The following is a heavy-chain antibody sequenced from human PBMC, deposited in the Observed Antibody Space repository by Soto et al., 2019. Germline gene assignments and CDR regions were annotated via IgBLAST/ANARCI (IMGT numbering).Heavy chain of an antibody. CDR2: INHSGST. Sequence: SETLSLTCAVYGGSFSGYYWRWIRHPPGKGLEWIGEINHSGSTNYNPSLKSRVTISVDTSKNQFSLKLSSVTAADTAVYYCARVVVAATRFRYYYYGMDVWGQGTTVTVSS. CDR1: GGSFSGYY. CDR3: ARVVVAATRFRYYYYGMDV. J-gene: IGHJ6*02. V-gene: IGHV4-34*01. D-gene: IGHD2-15*01.